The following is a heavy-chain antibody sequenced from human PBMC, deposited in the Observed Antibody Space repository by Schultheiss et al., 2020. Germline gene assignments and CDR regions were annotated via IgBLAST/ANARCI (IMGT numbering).Heavy chain of an antibody. D-gene: IGHD3-3*01. CDR1: GFTFSSYA. CDR3: ARDLEASEVYGMDV. Sequence: GSLRLSCAASGFTFSSYAMSWVRQAPGKGLEWVSAISGSGGSTYYADSVKGRFTISRDNSKNTLYLQMNSLRAEDTAVYYCARDLEASEVYGMDVWGQGTTVTVSS. CDR2: ISGSGGST. J-gene: IGHJ6*02. V-gene: IGHV3-23*01.